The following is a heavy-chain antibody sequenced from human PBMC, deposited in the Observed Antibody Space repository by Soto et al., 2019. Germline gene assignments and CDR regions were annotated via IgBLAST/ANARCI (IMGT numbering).Heavy chain of an antibody. Sequence: GGSLRLSCAASGFTFSSYGMHWVRQAPGKGLEWVAVISYDGSNKYYADSVKGRFTISRDNSKNTLYLQMNSLRAEDTAVYYCAKDRYRWLDQGYWGQGTLVTVSS. CDR2: ISYDGSNK. D-gene: IGHD6-19*01. J-gene: IGHJ4*02. V-gene: IGHV3-30*18. CDR3: AKDRYRWLDQGY. CDR1: GFTFSSYG.